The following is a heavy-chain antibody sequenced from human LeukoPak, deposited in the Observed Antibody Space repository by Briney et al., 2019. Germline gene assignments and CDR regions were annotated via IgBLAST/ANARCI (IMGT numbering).Heavy chain of an antibody. CDR3: AKDSGRYQLPSYYFDY. D-gene: IGHD2-2*01. J-gene: IGHJ4*02. CDR2: IHSYGTSK. Sequence: PGGALRLSCAASGFTFSSYMKHWVRQAPGKGLGLVSRIHSYGTSKNYPDAVKGRFTISRDNAKNTLYLQMNSLRAEDTAVYYCAKDSGRYQLPSYYFDYWGQGTLVTVSS. CDR1: GFTFSSYM. V-gene: IGHV3-74*01.